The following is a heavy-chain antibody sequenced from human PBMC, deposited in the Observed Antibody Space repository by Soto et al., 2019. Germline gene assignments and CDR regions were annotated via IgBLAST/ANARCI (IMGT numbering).Heavy chain of an antibody. CDR1: GDSVSSNSAA. D-gene: IGHD3-3*01. V-gene: IGHV6-1*01. CDR2: TYYRSKWYN. CDR3: AREQSIRFLEWLLLDV. J-gene: IGHJ6*04. Sequence: SQTLSLTCAISGDSVSSNSAAWNWIRPSPSRGLEWLGRTYYRSKWYNDYAVSVKSRITINPDTSKNQFSLQLNSVTPEDTAVYYCAREQSIRFLEWLLLDVWGKGTTVTVSS.